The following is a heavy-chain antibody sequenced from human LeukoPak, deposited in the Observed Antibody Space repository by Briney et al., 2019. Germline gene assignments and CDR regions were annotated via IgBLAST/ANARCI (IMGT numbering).Heavy chain of an antibody. CDR1: GLTFRNYG. D-gene: IGHD3-22*01. V-gene: IGHV3-53*01. Sequence: GGSLRLSCAASGLTFRNYGMHWVRQAPGKGLEWVSVIYSGGSTYYADSVKGRFTISRDNSKNTLYLQMNSLRADDTAVYYCAREVVDYYHRRDYFDYWGQGTLVTVSS. J-gene: IGHJ4*02. CDR2: IYSGGST. CDR3: AREVVDYYHRRDYFDY.